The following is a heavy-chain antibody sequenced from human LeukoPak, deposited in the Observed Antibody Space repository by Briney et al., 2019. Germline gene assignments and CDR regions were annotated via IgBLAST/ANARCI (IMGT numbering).Heavy chain of an antibody. V-gene: IGHV3-30*18. D-gene: IGHD3-10*01. CDR3: AKDMYYYGSGSYPGFDY. CDR1: GFTFSSYG. J-gene: IGHJ4*02. CDR2: ISYDGSNK. Sequence: GGSLRLSCAASGFTFSSYGMHWVRQAPGKGLEWVAVISYDGSNKYYADSVKGRFTISRDNSKNTLYLQMNSLRAEDTAVYYCAKDMYYYGSGSYPGFDYWGQGTLVTVSS.